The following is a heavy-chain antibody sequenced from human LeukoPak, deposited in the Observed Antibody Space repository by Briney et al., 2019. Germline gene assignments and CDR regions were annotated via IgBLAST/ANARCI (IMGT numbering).Heavy chain of an antibody. Sequence: PSETLSLTCAVYGGSFSGYYWSWIRQPPGKGLEWIGYIYYSGSTNYNPSLKSRVTISVDTSKNQFSLKLSSVTAADTAVYYCARASRGDYYYYMDVWGKGTTVTVSS. CDR1: GGSFSGYY. J-gene: IGHJ6*03. V-gene: IGHV4-59*01. CDR3: ARASRGDYYYYMDV. CDR2: IYYSGST.